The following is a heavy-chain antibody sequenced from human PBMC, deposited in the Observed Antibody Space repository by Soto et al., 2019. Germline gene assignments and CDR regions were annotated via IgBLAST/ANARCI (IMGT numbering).Heavy chain of an antibody. CDR3: ARVHSSSWYFWFDP. CDR1: GFTFSDYY. D-gene: IGHD6-13*01. CDR2: ISSSSSYT. V-gene: IGHV3-11*05. Sequence: SLRLSCAASGFTFSDYYMSWIRQAPGKGLEWVSYISSSSSYTNYADSVKGRFTISRDNAKNSLYLQMNSLRAEDTAVYYCARVHSSSWYFWFDPWGQGTLVTVSS. J-gene: IGHJ5*02.